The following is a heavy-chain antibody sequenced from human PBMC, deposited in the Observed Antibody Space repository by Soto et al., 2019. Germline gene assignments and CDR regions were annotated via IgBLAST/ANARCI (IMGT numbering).Heavy chain of an antibody. D-gene: IGHD3-10*01. V-gene: IGHV1-69*06. CDR1: GGTLSDHG. J-gene: IGHJ3*02. CDR3: ARGVYGSGNYYTGPSAFDS. Sequence: QVQLEQSGAEVKKPGSSVKISCKASGGTLSDHGVSWLRQAPGQGLEWVGGTIPVFNTAKYAPKFQGRVTVAADKSTNKAYMELGSLRSDDTAFYYCARGVYGSGNYYTGPSAFDSWGQGTLVIVSS. CDR2: TIPVFNTA.